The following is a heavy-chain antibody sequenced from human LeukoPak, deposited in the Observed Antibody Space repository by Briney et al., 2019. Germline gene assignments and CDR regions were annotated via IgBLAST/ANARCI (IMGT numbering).Heavy chain of an antibody. V-gene: IGHV4-59*11. CDR2: IYYTGTT. D-gene: IGHD2-2*01. Sequence: SETLSLTCTVGGGSLSGHYWGWIRQPPGKGLELVGHIYYTGTTFYNPSLNSRVTITLDTSRNQFSLRLTSVIAADTAVYYCARFSWGCSTTSCYLTNWGQGALVTVSS. CDR3: ARFSWGCSTTSCYLTN. CDR1: GGSLSGHY. J-gene: IGHJ4*02.